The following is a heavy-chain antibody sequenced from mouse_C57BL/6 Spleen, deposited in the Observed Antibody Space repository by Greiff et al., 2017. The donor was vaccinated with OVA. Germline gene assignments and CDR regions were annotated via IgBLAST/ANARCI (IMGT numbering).Heavy chain of an antibody. V-gene: IGHV6-3*01. J-gene: IGHJ4*01. CDR3: TGGYYAMDY. CDR1: GFTFSNYW. Sequence: EVKLQESGGGLVQPGGSMKLSCVASGFTFSNYWMNWVRQSPEKGLEWVAQIRLKSDNYATHYAESVKGRFTISRDDSKSSVDLQMNNLRAEDTGIYYCTGGYYAMDYWGQGTTVTVSS. CDR2: IRLKSDNYAT.